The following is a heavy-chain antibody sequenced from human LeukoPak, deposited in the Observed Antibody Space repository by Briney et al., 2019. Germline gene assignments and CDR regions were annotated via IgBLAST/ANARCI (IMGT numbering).Heavy chain of an antibody. D-gene: IGHD1-26*01. J-gene: IGHJ4*02. V-gene: IGHV3-9*01. CDR2: ISWNSGSI. CDR1: GFTFDDYA. CDR3: AKDHSGSYGVFDY. Sequence: GGSLRLSCAASGFTFDDYAMHWVRQTPGKGLEWVSGISWNSGSIGYADSVKGRFTISRDNAKNSLYLQMNSPRAEDTALYYCAKDHSGSYGVFDYWGQGTLVTVSS.